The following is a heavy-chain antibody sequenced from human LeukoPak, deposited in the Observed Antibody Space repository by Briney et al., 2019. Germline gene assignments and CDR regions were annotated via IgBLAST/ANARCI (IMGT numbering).Heavy chain of an antibody. CDR1: GFTGSSNY. J-gene: IGHJ4*02. Sequence: PGASLRPSCAASGFTGSSNYISWVRPPPGQGLGLGSVIYSDGSTYYADTVKGRFTISRDNSKNTLCLQMNSLRAEGTAVYYCARVRYSSGWYFDYWGQGTLVTVSS. D-gene: IGHD6-19*01. CDR2: IYSDGST. V-gene: IGHV3-53*01. CDR3: ARVRYSSGWYFDY.